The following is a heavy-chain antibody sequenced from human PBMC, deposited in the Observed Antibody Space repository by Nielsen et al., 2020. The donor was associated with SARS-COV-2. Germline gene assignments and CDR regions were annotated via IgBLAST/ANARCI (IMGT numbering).Heavy chain of an antibody. CDR3: ARGGYFGSGPLDY. Sequence: GESLKISCAASGFTFSTYAMSWVRQTPGKGLEWVSAIGTTSDTYYAGSVKGRFTISRENAKNSFYLQMNSLRAGDTAVYYCARGGYFGSGPLDYWGQGTLVTVSS. V-gene: IGHV3-13*01. CDR1: GFTFSTYA. D-gene: IGHD3-10*01. CDR2: IGTTSDT. J-gene: IGHJ4*02.